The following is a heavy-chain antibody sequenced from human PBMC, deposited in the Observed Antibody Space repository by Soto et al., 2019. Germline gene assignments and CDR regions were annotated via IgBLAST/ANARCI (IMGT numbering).Heavy chain of an antibody. D-gene: IGHD7-27*01. V-gene: IGHV3-33*05. CDR3: ARVTGDRYYYYYMDV. CDR1: GFTFSNYD. CDR2: ISYDGTKT. J-gene: IGHJ6*03. Sequence: QLQLVESGGGVVQPGRSLRLSCAASGFTFSNYDMHWVRQAPGKGLEWVAGISYDGTKTYYADSVTGRFTVSRDNSKKTRYLQMDSLGVEDTAVYYCARVTGDRYYYYYMDVWGKGTTVTVSS.